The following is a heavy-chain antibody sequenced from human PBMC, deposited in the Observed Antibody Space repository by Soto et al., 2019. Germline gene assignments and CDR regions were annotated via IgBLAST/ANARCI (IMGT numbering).Heavy chain of an antibody. CDR3: AREKGIEAAGRGGYYYGMDV. J-gene: IGHJ6*02. D-gene: IGHD6-13*01. Sequence: QVQLVQSGAEVKKPGSSVKVSCKASGGTFSSYAISWVRQAPGQGREWMGGIIPIFGTANYAQKVQGRVKVTADESTSTAYRELSSVRSEDTAVYYCAREKGIEAAGRGGYYYGMDVWGQGTTVTVSS. V-gene: IGHV1-69*12. CDR1: GGTFSSYA. CDR2: IIPIFGTA.